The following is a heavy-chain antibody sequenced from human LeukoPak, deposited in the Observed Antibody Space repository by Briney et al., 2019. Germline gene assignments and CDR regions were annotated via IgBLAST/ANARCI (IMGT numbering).Heavy chain of an antibody. CDR2: INHRGST. V-gene: IGHV4-34*01. D-gene: IGHD3-22*01. CDR1: GGSFSGYY. CDR3: ARFYYDSSGYYEDYFDY. J-gene: IGHJ4*02. Sequence: SETLSLTCAVYGGSFSGYYWSWIRQPPGKGPEWIGEINHRGSTNYNPSLKSRVTISIETSKNQFSLKLSSVTAADTAVYYCARFYYDSSGYYEDYFDYWGQETLVTVSS.